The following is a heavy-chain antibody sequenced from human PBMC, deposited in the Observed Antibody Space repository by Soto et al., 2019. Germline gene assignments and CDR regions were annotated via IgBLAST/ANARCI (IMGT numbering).Heavy chain of an antibody. D-gene: IGHD1-1*01. J-gene: IGHJ6*02. CDR2: IHPSGST. V-gene: IGHV4-34*01. CDR3: ARGRDEYNLGIV. Sequence: SETLSLTCAVSGGSLSDYYWPWIRQSPGKGLEWIGEIHPSGSTYYNPSLRSRVTISVDTSKNQFSLKLTSLTAADTAIYYCARGRDEYNLGIVWGHGITVTVSS. CDR1: GGSLSDYY.